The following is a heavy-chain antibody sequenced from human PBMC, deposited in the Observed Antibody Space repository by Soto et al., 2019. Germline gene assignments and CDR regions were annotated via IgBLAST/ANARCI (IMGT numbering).Heavy chain of an antibody. V-gene: IGHV1-8*01. CDR1: GYTFTSYD. CDR2: MNPNSGNT. J-gene: IGHJ3*02. D-gene: IGHD2-15*01. CDR3: ARPYCSGCSCYWPDAFDI. Sequence: ASVKVSCKASGYTFTSYDINWVRQATGQGLEWMGWMNPNSGNTGYAQKFQGRVTMTRNTSISTAYMELSSLRSEDTAVYYCARPYCSGCSCYWPDAFDIWGQGTMVTVSS.